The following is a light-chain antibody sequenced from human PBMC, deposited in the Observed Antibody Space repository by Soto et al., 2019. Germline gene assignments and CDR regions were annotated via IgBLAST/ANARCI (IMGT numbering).Light chain of an antibody. CDR1: QSVSSNY. Sequence: EIVLTQSPGTLSLSPGERVTLSCRASQSVSSNYLAWYQQKPGQAPCLLIYDASSRATGIPDRFSGSGSGTDFTVTISRLEPEDFAVYYCQQYGSSPQTFGQGTKVEIK. J-gene: IGKJ1*01. V-gene: IGKV3-20*01. CDR2: DAS. CDR3: QQYGSSPQT.